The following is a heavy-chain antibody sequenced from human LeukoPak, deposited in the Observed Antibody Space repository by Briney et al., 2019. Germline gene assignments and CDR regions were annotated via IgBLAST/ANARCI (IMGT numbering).Heavy chain of an antibody. Sequence: GGSLRLSCAASGFTFGDHDMDWVRQAPGKGLEWVGRVRKKTNSYTTEYAASVKGRFTISRDDSQNSLYLQMNSLTAEDTAVYYCAGLVGANNWGQGALVIVSS. J-gene: IGHJ4*02. CDR1: GFTFGDHD. CDR3: AGLVGANN. D-gene: IGHD1-26*01. CDR2: VRKKTNSYTT. V-gene: IGHV3-72*01.